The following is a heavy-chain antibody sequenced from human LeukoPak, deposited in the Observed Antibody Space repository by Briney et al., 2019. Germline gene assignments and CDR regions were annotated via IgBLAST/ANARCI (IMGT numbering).Heavy chain of an antibody. D-gene: IGHD5-18*01. CDR2: IIPIFGTA. V-gene: IGHV1-69*13. Sequence: SVKVSCKASGGTFSSYAISWVRQAPGQGLEWMGGIIPIFGTANYAQKFQGRVTITADESTSTAYMELSSLRSEDTAVYNCARIWDTAMAQPFDYWGQGTLVTVSS. CDR1: GGTFSSYA. J-gene: IGHJ4*02. CDR3: ARIWDTAMAQPFDY.